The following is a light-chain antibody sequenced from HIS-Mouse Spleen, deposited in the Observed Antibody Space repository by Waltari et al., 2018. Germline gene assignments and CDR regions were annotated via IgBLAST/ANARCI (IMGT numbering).Light chain of an antibody. V-gene: IGKV1-9*01. CDR2: AAS. J-gene: IGKJ1*01. CDR3: QQLNSYPPT. Sequence: DIQLTQSPSFLSASVGDRVTITCRASQGISSYLAWYQQKPGKAPKLLIYAASTLQSGVPSRLSGSGSGTEFTLTISSLQPEDFATYYCQQLNSYPPTCGQGTKVEIK. CDR1: QGISSY.